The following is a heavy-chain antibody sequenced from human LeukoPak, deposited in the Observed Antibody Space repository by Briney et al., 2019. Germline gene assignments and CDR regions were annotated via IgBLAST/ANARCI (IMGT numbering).Heavy chain of an antibody. D-gene: IGHD2-2*01. CDR1: GGSISSYY. CDR3: ARHRRGIVVVPAAPAFDY. Sequence: SETLSLTCTVSGGSISSYYWSWIRQPPGKGLEWIGYIYYSGSTNYNPSLKSRVTISVDTSKNQFSLKLSSVTAADTAVYYCARHRRGIVVVPAAPAFDYWGQGTLVTVPS. V-gene: IGHV4-59*08. J-gene: IGHJ4*02. CDR2: IYYSGST.